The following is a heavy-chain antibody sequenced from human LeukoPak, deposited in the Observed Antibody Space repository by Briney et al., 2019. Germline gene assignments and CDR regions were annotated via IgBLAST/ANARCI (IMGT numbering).Heavy chain of an antibody. D-gene: IGHD6-6*01. CDR2: IYYSGNS. CDR1: GGSLSTYY. J-gene: IGHJ3*02. Sequence: SETLSLTCTVSGGSLSTYYWSWIRQPPGKGLEWIGYIYYSGNSNYNPSLKSQVTMSLDTFKNQFSLKLNSVTAADTAVYYCVRRVAVRGFYGFDIWGQGAMVTVSS. CDR3: VRRVAVRGFYGFDI. V-gene: IGHV4-59*12.